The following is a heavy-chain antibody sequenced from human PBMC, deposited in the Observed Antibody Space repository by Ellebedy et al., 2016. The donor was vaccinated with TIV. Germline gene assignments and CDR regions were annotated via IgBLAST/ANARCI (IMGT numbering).Heavy chain of an antibody. CDR1: GFTFSSYA. J-gene: IGHJ4*02. V-gene: IGHV3-23*01. D-gene: IGHD3/OR15-3a*01. CDR2: ISDTGITT. CDR3: ARRSTDFAFDS. Sequence: GESLKISCVASGFTFSSYAMSWVRQVTGQGLGWVSGISDTGITTYYADSAKGRFTISRDNSKNTLFLQMSSLRAEDTAVYFCARRSTDFAFDSWGQGTLVTVSS.